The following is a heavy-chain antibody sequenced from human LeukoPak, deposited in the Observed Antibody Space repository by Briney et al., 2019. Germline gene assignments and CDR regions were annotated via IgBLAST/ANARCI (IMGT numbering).Heavy chain of an antibody. Sequence: GRSLRLSCAASGFTFDDYAMHWVRQPPGKGLVWVSRVDHGGSGTAYADSVTGRFNISRDNTKNMVYLQMNSLRPEDTAVYYCATDLGWGQGTLVTVSS. CDR1: GFTFDDYA. V-gene: IGHV3-74*01. D-gene: IGHD4-17*01. CDR3: ATDLG. J-gene: IGHJ4*02. CDR2: VDHGGSGT.